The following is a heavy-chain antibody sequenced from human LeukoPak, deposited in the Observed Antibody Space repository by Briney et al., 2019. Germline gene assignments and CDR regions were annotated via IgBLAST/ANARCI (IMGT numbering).Heavy chain of an antibody. V-gene: IGHV4-61*02. CDR1: GGSISSGSYY. CDR2: IYTSGST. D-gene: IGHD1-26*01. Sequence: SETLSLTCTVSGGSISSGSYYWSWIRQPAGKGLEWIGRIYTSGSTNYNPSLKSRVTISVDTSKNQFSLKLSSVTAAHTAVYYCARSSPVGATFYFDYWGQGTLVTVSS. CDR3: ARSSPVGATFYFDY. J-gene: IGHJ4*02.